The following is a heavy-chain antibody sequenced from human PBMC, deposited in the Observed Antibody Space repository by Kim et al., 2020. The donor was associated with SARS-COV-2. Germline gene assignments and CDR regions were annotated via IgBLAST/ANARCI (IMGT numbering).Heavy chain of an antibody. CDR3: ADLDCNEAKRTPAHYDFWSGSTHTLTFDY. V-gene: IGHV6-1*01. J-gene: IGHJ4*02. CDR2: TYYRSKWYN. D-gene: IGHD3-3*01. Sequence: SQTLSLTCAISGDSVSSNSAAWNWIRQSPSRGLEWLGRTYYRSKWYNDYAVSVKSRITINPDTSKNQFSLQLNSVTPEDTAVYYCADLDCNEAKRTPAHYDFWSGSTHTLTFDYWGQGTLVTVSS. CDR1: GDSVSSNSAA.